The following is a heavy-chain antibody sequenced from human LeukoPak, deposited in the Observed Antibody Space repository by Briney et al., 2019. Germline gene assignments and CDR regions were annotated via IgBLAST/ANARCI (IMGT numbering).Heavy chain of an antibody. J-gene: IGHJ4*02. CDR2: ISGSGGST. Sequence: GRSLRLSCAASGFTFSSYAMSWVRQAPGKGLEWVSAISGSGGSTYYADSVKGRFTISRDNSKNTLYLQMNSLRAEDTAVYYCAKEVRPYYDSSGYFDYWGQGTLVTVSS. D-gene: IGHD3-22*01. CDR1: GFTFSSYA. V-gene: IGHV3-23*01. CDR3: AKEVRPYYDSSGYFDY.